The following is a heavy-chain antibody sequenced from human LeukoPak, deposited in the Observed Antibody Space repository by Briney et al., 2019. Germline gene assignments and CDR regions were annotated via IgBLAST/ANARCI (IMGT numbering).Heavy chain of an antibody. D-gene: IGHD3-10*01. Sequence: GGSLRLSCAASGFTFSSYGMSWVRQAPGKGLEWVSAISGSGGSTYYADSVEGRFTISRDNSKNTLYLQMNSLRAEDTAVYYCARVISGRGPMVYFDYWGQGTLVTVSS. J-gene: IGHJ4*02. CDR1: GFTFSSYG. V-gene: IGHV3-23*01. CDR3: ARVISGRGPMVYFDY. CDR2: ISGSGGST.